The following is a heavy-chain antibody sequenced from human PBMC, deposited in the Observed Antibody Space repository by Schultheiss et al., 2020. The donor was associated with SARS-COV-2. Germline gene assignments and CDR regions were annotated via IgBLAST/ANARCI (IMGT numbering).Heavy chain of an antibody. J-gene: IGHJ4*02. V-gene: IGHV3-23*01. CDR2: ISGSGGST. CDR1: GFTFSDYY. Sequence: GESLKISCAASGFTFSDYYMSWIRQAPGKGLEWVSAISGSGGSTYYADSVKGRFTISRDNSKNTLYLQMNSLRAEDTAVYYCAKDRVYASFFDYWGQGTLVTVSS. D-gene: IGHD2-8*01. CDR3: AKDRVYASFFDY.